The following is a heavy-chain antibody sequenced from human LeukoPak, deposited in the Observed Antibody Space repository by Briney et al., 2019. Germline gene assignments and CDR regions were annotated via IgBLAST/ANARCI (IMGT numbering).Heavy chain of an antibody. Sequence: PGGSLRLSCTASGFTFGDYAMSWVRQAPGKGLEWVGFIRSKAYGGTTEYAASVKGRFTISRDDSKSIAYLQMNSLKTEDTAVYYCTRDSSPFFVVVPAAMIGGYYYYYGMDVWGQGTAVTVSS. D-gene: IGHD2-2*01. J-gene: IGHJ6*02. CDR2: IRSKAYGGTT. CDR3: TRDSSPFFVVVPAAMIGGYYYYYGMDV. CDR1: GFTFGDYA. V-gene: IGHV3-49*04.